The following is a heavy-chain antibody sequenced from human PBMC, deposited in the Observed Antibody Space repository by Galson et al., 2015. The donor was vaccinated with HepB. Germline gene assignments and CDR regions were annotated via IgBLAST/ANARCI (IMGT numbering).Heavy chain of an antibody. D-gene: IGHD1-26*01. CDR3: ARGPRIVGATTGGYYYYYSMDV. Sequence: SVKVSCKASGYTFTSYAMHWVRQAPGQRLEWMGWINAGNGNTKYSQKFQGIVTITRDTSASTAYMELSSLRSEDTAVYYCARGPRIVGATTGGYYYYYSMDVWGQGTTVTVSS. CDR1: GYTFTSYA. CDR2: INAGNGNT. V-gene: IGHV1-3*01. J-gene: IGHJ6*02.